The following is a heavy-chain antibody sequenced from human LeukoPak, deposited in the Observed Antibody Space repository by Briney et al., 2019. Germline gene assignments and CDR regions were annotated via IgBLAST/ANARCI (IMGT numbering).Heavy chain of an antibody. Sequence: SETLSLTCSVSGGSISSGGYYWSWIRQHPGKGLEWIGYVPYSGSTFYNPSLKSRVTISLDTAKNQFSLRLTSVTAADTAVYYCAVKIAAAGFYWGQGTLVTVSS. D-gene: IGHD6-13*01. CDR2: VPYSGST. CDR3: AVKIAAAGFY. CDR1: GGSISSGGYY. V-gene: IGHV4-31*03. J-gene: IGHJ4*02.